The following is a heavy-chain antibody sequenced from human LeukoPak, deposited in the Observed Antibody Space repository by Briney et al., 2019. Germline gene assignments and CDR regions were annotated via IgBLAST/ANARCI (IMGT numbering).Heavy chain of an antibody. Sequence: GGSLRLSCAASGFTLSDYYMSWIRQAPGKGLEWVSYISSSGSTIYYADSVKGRFTISRDNAKNSLYLQMNSLRAEDTAVYYCARGKAYSRYRHPFDYWGQGTLVTVSS. D-gene: IGHD6-13*01. CDR3: ARGKAYSRYRHPFDY. V-gene: IGHV3-11*04. J-gene: IGHJ4*02. CDR2: ISSSGSTI. CDR1: GFTLSDYY.